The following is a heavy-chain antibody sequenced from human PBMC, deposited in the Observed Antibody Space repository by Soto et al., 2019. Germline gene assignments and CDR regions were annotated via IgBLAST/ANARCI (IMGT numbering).Heavy chain of an antibody. J-gene: IGHJ6*02. CDR2: VSPLSGGT. D-gene: IGHD2-21*01. V-gene: IGHV1-2*02. Sequence: QVQLVQSGPEVKTPGASVRVSCKSSGYTFGAYYIHWVRQAPGQGLEWMGWVSPLSGGTNIAQRFQGRLRLTSDESINTVFMELSSLRSGDTVLYFCAREFDSGDLGLDRWGQGTTVSVS. CDR3: AREFDSGDLGLDR. CDR1: GYTFGAYY.